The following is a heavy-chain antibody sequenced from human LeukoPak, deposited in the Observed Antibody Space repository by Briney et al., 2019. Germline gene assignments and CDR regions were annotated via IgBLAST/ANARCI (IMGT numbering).Heavy chain of an antibody. V-gene: IGHV3-74*01. Sequence: GGSLRLSCAASGFTSSSYWMHWVRQAPGKGLVWVSRINSDGSSTTYADSVKGRFTISRDNAKNTLYLQMNSLRAEDTAVYYCATANFHAFEIWGQGTMVTVSS. CDR1: GFTSSSYW. D-gene: IGHD6-25*01. CDR3: ATANFHAFEI. CDR2: INSDGSST. J-gene: IGHJ3*02.